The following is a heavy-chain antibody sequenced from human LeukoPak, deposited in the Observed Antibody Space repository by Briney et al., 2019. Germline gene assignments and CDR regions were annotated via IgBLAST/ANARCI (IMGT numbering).Heavy chain of an antibody. J-gene: IGHJ6*02. CDR1: GGSFSGYY. D-gene: IGHD6-13*01. V-gene: IGHV4-34*01. Sequence: KPSETLSLTCAVYGGSFSGYYWSWIRQAPGKGLEWIGEIRHSGSTNYNPSLKGRVTVSVDTSKNQFSLRLTSVTAADTAVYYCARRGSWTYYYAMDVWGQGTTVTVSS. CDR3: ARRGSWTYYYAMDV. CDR2: IRHSGST.